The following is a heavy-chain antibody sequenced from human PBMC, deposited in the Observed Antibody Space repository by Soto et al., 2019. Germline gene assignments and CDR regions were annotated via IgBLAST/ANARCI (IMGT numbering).Heavy chain of an antibody. J-gene: IGHJ6*02. CDR3: ARDGTTGTLGNYYYYYGMDV. D-gene: IGHD1-1*01. V-gene: IGHV3-21*01. CDR2: ISSSSSYI. CDR1: GFTFSSYS. Sequence: VGSLRLSCAASGFTFSSYSMNWVRQAPGKGLEWVSSISSSSSYIYYADSVKGRFTISRDNAKNSLYLQMNSLRAEDTAVYYCARDGTTGTLGNYYYYYGMDVWGQGTTVTVSS.